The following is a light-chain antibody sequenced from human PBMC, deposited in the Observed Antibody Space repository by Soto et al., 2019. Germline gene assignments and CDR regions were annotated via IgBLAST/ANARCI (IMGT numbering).Light chain of an antibody. J-gene: IGLJ3*02. CDR3: QSYDSSLSGYRV. Sequence: QSVLTQPPSVSGAPGQRVTISCTGSSSNIGAGYDVHWYQQLPGTAPKLLIYGNSNRPSGVPDRFSGSKSGTSASLAITGLHAEDEADYYCQSYDSSLSGYRVFGGGTKLTVL. V-gene: IGLV1-40*01. CDR1: SSNIGAGYD. CDR2: GNS.